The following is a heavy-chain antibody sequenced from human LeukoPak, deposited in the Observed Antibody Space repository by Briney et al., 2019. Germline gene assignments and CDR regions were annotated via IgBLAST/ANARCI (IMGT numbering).Heavy chain of an antibody. CDR2: ISGSGGST. D-gene: IGHD2-2*01. J-gene: IGHJ4*02. V-gene: IGHV3-23*01. CDR3: AKDDCSSTSCYLDYFDY. CDR1: GFTFGSYA. Sequence: GGSLRLSCAASGFTFGSYAMSWVRQAPGKGLEWVSAISGSGGSTYYADSVKGRFTISRDNSKNTLYLQMNSLRAEDTAVYYCAKDDCSSTSCYLDYFDYWGQGTLVTVSS.